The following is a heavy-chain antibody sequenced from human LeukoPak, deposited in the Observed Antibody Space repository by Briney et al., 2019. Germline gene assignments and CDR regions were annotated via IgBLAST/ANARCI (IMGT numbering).Heavy chain of an antibody. Sequence: PGGSLRLSCAASGFTFDDYAMHWVRQVPGKGLEWVSGISWDSNRMAYADSVKGRFTISRDNAKKSLFLQMNSLRAEDTALYYCAKLKAGGNTPFDSWGRGTLVTVSS. V-gene: IGHV3-9*01. J-gene: IGHJ4*02. CDR3: AKLKAGGNTPFDS. CDR1: GFTFDDYA. D-gene: IGHD4-23*01. CDR2: ISWDSNRM.